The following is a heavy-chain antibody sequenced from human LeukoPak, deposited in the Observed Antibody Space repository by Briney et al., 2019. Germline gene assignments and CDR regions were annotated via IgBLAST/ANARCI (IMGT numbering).Heavy chain of an antibody. J-gene: IGHJ6*02. CDR3: ARDRYDSSVGGMDV. V-gene: IGHV3-21*06. D-gene: IGHD6-6*01. CDR2: ISSSGKYV. CDR1: GFGISTYS. Sequence: GGSLRLSCSAAGFGISTYSMNWVRQAPGKGLEWVSSISSSGKYVYYGDSVKGRFTLSRDDAKNELYLQMNSLRAEDTALYYCARDRYDSSVGGMDVWGHGTTVTVSS.